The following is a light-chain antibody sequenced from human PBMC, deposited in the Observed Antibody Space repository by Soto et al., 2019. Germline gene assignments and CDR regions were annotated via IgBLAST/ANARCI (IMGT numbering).Light chain of an antibody. Sequence: DIQMTQSPSSLSASVGDRVTITCRASQSISSYLNWYQQKPGKAPKLLIYAASSLQSGVPSRFSGSGYGTQYTLTISSLQPEDFASYYCQQNYSTPFTFGPGTKVDIK. CDR3: QQNYSTPFT. CDR1: QSISSY. CDR2: AAS. V-gene: IGKV1-39*01. J-gene: IGKJ3*01.